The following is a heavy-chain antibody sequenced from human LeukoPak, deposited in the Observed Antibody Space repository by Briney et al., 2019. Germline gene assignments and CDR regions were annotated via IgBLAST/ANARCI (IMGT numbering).Heavy chain of an antibody. D-gene: IGHD6-19*01. CDR2: ISSSSSTI. V-gene: IGHV3-48*01. CDR1: GFTFSSYS. CDR3: ARSSGWYH. Sequence: PGGSLRLSCAASGFTFSSYSMNWVPPAPGEGLEWVSYISSSSSTIYYADSVKGRFTIFRDNAKNSLYMQMNSLRAEDTALYYCARSSGWYHRGQGTLVTVSS. J-gene: IGHJ4*02.